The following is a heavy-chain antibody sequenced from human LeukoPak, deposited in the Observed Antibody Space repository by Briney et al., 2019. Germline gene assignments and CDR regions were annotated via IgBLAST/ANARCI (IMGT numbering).Heavy chain of an antibody. Sequence: GESLKISCKGSGYSFTSYWIGWVRQMPGKGLEWMGIIYPGDSETRYSPSFQGQVTISADKSISTAYLQWSSLKASDTAMYYCARWPGKYSGSYPSPGRYYFDYWGQGTLVTVSS. J-gene: IGHJ4*02. V-gene: IGHV5-51*01. CDR2: IYPGDSET. CDR1: GYSFTSYW. D-gene: IGHD1-26*01. CDR3: ARWPGKYSGSYPSPGRYYFDY.